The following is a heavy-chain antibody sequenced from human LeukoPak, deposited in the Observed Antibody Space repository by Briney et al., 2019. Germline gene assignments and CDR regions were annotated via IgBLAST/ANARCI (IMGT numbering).Heavy chain of an antibody. J-gene: IGHJ4*02. V-gene: IGHV3-9*01. CDR3: ARVDSGWYLD. CDR1: GFTFDDYA. CDR2: ISWNSGSI. D-gene: IGHD6-19*01. Sequence: PGGSLRLSCAASGFTFDDYAMHWVRQAPGKGLEWVSGISWNSGSIGYADSVKGRFTIYRDNAKNSLYLQMNSLRAEDTAVYYCARVDSGWYLDWGQGTLVTVSS.